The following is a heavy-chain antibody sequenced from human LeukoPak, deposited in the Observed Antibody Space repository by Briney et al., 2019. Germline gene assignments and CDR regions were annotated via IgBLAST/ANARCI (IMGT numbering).Heavy chain of an antibody. CDR3: ARPATGYCSSAGCHGDS. D-gene: IGHD2-2*01. V-gene: IGHV3-21*01. CDR1: GITFSTHR. J-gene: IGHJ4*02. Sequence: GGSLRLSCAPSGITFSTHRMYGLRRAPGKGMEWVSSISASSNFIHYAESVRGRFTISRDNAKNSLYLQMNSLGAQDTAVYYCARPATGYCSSAGCHGDSGGQGTLVTVSS. CDR2: ISASSNFI.